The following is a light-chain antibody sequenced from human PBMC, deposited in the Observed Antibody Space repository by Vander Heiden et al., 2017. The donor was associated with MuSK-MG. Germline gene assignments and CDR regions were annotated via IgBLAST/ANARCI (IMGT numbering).Light chain of an antibody. CDR3: QQYKSYPLT. Sequence: DIQMPQSPPSLSASVGDRVTITCRASQGINNYLAWFQQKPGKAPKSLIYGASSLQSGVPSKFSGRGSGTDFTLTISSLQPEDFATYYCQQYKSYPLTFGGGTKVEIK. J-gene: IGKJ4*01. V-gene: IGKV1-16*02. CDR1: QGINNY. CDR2: GAS.